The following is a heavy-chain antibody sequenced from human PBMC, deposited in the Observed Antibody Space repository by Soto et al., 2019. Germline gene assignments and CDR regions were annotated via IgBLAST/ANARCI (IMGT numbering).Heavy chain of an antibody. CDR1: GGSFSGYY. V-gene: IGHV4-34*01. CDR3: ARDSSSWYGGIDY. Sequence: QVQLQQWGAGLLKPSETLSLTCAVYGGSFSGYYWSWIRQPPGKGLEWIGEINHSGSTNYNPSLKSRVTITVDTSKNQFSLKLSSVTAADTAVYYCARDSSSWYGGIDYWGQRTLVTVSS. J-gene: IGHJ4*02. CDR2: INHSGST. D-gene: IGHD6-13*01.